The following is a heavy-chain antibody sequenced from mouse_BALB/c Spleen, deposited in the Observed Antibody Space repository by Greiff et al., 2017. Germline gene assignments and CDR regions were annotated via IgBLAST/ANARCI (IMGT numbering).Heavy chain of an antibody. D-gene: IGHD1-1*01. CDR3: VREAVNYAMDY. Sequence: VKVVESGPGLVAPSQSLSITCTVSGFSLTSYDISWVRQPPGKGLEWLGVIWTGGGTNYNSAFMSRLSISKDNSKSQVFLKMNSLQTDDTAIYYCVREAVNYAMDYWGQGTSVTVSA. V-gene: IGHV2-9-2*01. CDR1: GFSLTSYD. CDR2: IWTGGGT. J-gene: IGHJ4*01.